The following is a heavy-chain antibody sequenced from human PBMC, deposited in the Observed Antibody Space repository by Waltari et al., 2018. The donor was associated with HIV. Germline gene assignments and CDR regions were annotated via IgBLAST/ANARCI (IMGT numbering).Heavy chain of an antibody. J-gene: IGHJ4*02. Sequence: QVQLVESGGGVVQPGRSLRLSCAASGLTFSSYGMHWVRQAPGKGLEWVAVISYDGSNKYYADSVKGRFTISRDNSKNTLYLQMNSLRAEDTAVYYCAKGGGCSSTSCYCDYWGQGTLVTVSS. V-gene: IGHV3-30*18. CDR1: GLTFSSYG. CDR2: ISYDGSNK. D-gene: IGHD2-2*01. CDR3: AKGGGCSSTSCYCDY.